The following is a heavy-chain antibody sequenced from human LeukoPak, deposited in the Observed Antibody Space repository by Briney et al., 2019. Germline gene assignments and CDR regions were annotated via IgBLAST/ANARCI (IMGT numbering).Heavy chain of an antibody. Sequence: PGRSLRLSCTASGFTSGAYAMSWVRQAPGKGLEWGGLIRSKAYGGTTEYAASVKGRFTISRDDSKSIAYLQMNSLKTEDTAVYYCTRRPTKSYRIVGVGKTDQYSFHDCGQATLVTVSS. CDR2: IRSKAYGGTT. CDR3: TRRPTKSYRIVGVGKTDQYSFHD. D-gene: IGHD3-3*01. V-gene: IGHV3-49*04. J-gene: IGHJ4*02. CDR1: GFTSGAYA.